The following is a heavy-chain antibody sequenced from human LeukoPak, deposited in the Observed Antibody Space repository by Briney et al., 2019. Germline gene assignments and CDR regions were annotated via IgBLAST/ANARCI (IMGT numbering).Heavy chain of an antibody. CDR1: GGSISSGGYS. CDR3: ARTVGATIDWFDP. J-gene: IGHJ5*02. CDR2: IDWDDDK. V-gene: IGHV2-70*01. D-gene: IGHD1-26*01. Sequence: TLSLTCAVSGGSISSGGYSWSWIRQPPGKALEWLALIDWDDDKYYSTSLKTRLTISKDTSKNQVVLTMTNMDPVDTATYYCARTVGATIDWFDPWGQGTLVTVSS.